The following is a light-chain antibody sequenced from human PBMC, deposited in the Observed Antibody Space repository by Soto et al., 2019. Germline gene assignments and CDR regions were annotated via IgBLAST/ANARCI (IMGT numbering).Light chain of an antibody. V-gene: IGKV1D-12*01. CDR2: AAS. Sequence: DIQMTQSPSSVSASVGDRVTITCRASQDIRNCLAWYQQKPGKAPKLLIYAASTLPGGVSSRFSCRGSGTDFTLTISSLQPDDFASYYCQQSDSFPHSFGGGTKLEIK. J-gene: IGKJ2*03. CDR3: QQSDSFPHS. CDR1: QDIRNC.